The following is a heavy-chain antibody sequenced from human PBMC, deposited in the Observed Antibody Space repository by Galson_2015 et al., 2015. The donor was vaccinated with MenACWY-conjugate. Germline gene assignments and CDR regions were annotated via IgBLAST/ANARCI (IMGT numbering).Heavy chain of an antibody. CDR2: IWYDGSNK. CDR1: GFTFSSYG. J-gene: IGHJ4*02. D-gene: IGHD2/OR15-2a*01. Sequence: SLRLSCAASGFTFSSYGMHWVRQAPGKGLEWVAVIWYDGSNKYYADSVKGRFTFSRDNSRNTLFLQMNSLRAEDTAVYYCVRDRSMAYFDYRGQGALVIVSS. V-gene: IGHV3-33*01. CDR3: VRDRSMAYFDY.